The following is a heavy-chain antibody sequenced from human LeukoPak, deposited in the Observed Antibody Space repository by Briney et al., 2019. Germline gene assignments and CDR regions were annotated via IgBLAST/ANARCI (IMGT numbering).Heavy chain of an antibody. V-gene: IGHV3-23*01. CDR3: ARVAYDILTGTLDY. D-gene: IGHD3-9*01. CDR2: ISGSGGST. Sequence: GSLRLSCAASGFTFSSYAMSWVRQAPGKGLEWVSAISGSGGSTYYADSVKGRFTISRDNSKNTLYLQMNSLRAEDTAVYYCARVAYDILTGTLDYWGQGTLVTVSS. CDR1: GFTFSSYA. J-gene: IGHJ4*02.